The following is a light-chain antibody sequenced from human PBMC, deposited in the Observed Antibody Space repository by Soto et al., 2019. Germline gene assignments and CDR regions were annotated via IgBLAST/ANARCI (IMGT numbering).Light chain of an antibody. J-gene: IGKJ3*01. Sequence: EIVLTQSPGTLSLSPGERATLSCRASQSIRDNYLAWYQQKPGQAPRLLIYDAFSRAPGIPDRFSGSGSGTDFILTISRLEPDDSAVYYCQQYITSPRGFTFGPGTRVDIK. V-gene: IGKV3-20*01. CDR3: QQYITSPRGFT. CDR2: DAF. CDR1: QSIRDNY.